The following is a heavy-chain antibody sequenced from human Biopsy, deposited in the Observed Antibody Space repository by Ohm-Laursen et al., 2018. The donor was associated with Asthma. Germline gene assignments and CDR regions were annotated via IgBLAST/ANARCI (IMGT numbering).Heavy chain of an antibody. CDR2: ISYTGSA. D-gene: IGHD7-27*01. Sequence: SDTLSLTCTVSGGSMSSSSYYWGWIRQPPGKGLEWMGSISYTGSAYRNPSLKSRVTMSVDTSKNHFSLKRSSVTAADTAVYYCARHWDWGSFFDYWGQGTPVTVSS. CDR1: GGSMSSSSYY. CDR3: ARHWDWGSFFDY. J-gene: IGHJ4*02. V-gene: IGHV4-39*01.